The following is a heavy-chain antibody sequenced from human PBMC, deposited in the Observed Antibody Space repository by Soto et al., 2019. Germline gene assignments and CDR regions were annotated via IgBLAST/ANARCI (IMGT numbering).Heavy chain of an antibody. Sequence: QVQLAQSGAEVTKPGASVKISCKPSGYIFNSYNVHWVRQAPGQGLEWMGIINPSSGRTTYSQQFQGRVTMTRDSSTSTAHMELSSLRSEDPAVYYCTRSYCGGDCRARYFDYWGQGTLVTVSS. D-gene: IGHD2-21*02. CDR3: TRSYCGGDCRARYFDY. V-gene: IGHV1-46*02. J-gene: IGHJ4*02. CDR1: GYIFNSYN. CDR2: INPSSGRT.